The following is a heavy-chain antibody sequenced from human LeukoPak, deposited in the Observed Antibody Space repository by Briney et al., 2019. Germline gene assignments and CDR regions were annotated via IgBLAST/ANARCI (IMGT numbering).Heavy chain of an antibody. D-gene: IGHD3-3*01. V-gene: IGHV1-69*05. CDR2: IIPIFGTA. J-gene: IGHJ5*02. CDR1: GGTFSSYA. CDR3: ARDPTRGSLENWFDP. Sequence: SVKVSCKASGGTFSSYAISWVRQAPGQGLEWMGGIIPIFGTANYAQKFQGRVTITTDESTSTAYMELSSLRSEDTAVYYCARDPTRGSLENWFDPWGQGTLVTVSS.